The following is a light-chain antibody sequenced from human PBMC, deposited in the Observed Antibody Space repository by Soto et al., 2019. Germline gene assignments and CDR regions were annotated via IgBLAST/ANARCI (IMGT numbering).Light chain of an antibody. V-gene: IGLV1-40*01. CDR2: GST. Sequence: QSVLTQPPSVSGAPGQRVIISCTGSSSNIGAGYDVHWYQQLPGPAPKLLIYGSTNRPSGVPDRFSGSKSVTSASLSITGLQDEDEADYYCQSYDSSRGVVFGGGTKLTVL. CDR1: SSNIGAGYD. CDR3: QSYDSSRGVV. J-gene: IGLJ2*01.